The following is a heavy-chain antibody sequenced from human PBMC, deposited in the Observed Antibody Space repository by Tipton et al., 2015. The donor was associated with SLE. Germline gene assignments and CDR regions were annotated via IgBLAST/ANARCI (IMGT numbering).Heavy chain of an antibody. CDR1: AGSISTYY. V-gene: IGHV4-59*01. Sequence: TLSLTCTVSAGSISTYYWSWIRQPPEKGLEWIGYIDYSGSTNYDPSLKSRVTMSIDTSKNQFSLKLTSVTAADTAVYYCARDGALIDVLDVWGRGKMVIGSS. D-gene: IGHD2-8*01. CDR3: ARDGALIDVLDV. J-gene: IGHJ3*01. CDR2: IDYSGST.